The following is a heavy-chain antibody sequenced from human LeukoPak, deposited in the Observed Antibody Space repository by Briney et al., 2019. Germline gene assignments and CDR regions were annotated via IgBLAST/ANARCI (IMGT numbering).Heavy chain of an antibody. V-gene: IGHV3-23*01. CDR3: AKVLAGTGYYFDY. J-gene: IGHJ4*02. CDR2: MSGSGGST. Sequence: GGSLRLSCAASRFTFSSYAMNWVRQAPGKGLEWVSAMSGSGGSTFYADSVKGRFTISRDNSKNTLYLQMNSLRAEDTAVYYCAKVLAGTGYYFDYWGQGTLVTVSS. D-gene: IGHD6-13*01. CDR1: RFTFSSYA.